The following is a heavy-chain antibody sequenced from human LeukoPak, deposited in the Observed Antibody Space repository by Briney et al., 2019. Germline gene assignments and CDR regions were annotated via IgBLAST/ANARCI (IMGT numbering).Heavy chain of an antibody. CDR2: IIPIFGTA. D-gene: IGHD5-24*01. Sequence: SVKVSCKASGGTFSSYAISWVRQAPGQGLEWMGRIIPIFGTANYAQKFQGRVTITADKSTSTAYMELSSLRSEDTAVYYCARGRSRDGYNPFDYWGQGTLVTVSS. CDR3: ARGRSRDGYNPFDY. J-gene: IGHJ4*02. V-gene: IGHV1-69*06. CDR1: GGTFSSYA.